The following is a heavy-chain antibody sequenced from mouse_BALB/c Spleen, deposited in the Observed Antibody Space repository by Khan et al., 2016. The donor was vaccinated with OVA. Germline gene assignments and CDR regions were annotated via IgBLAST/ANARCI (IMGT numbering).Heavy chain of an antibody. Sequence: QVQLKQSGAELARPGASVRLSCKASGYTFTTYWMQWVKQRPGQGLEWIGTIYPGDGDTRYTQKFKGKATLTADKSSSTAYMQLNSLASEDSAVYYCASYRYDYFDYWGQGTTLTVS. CDR2: IYPGDGDT. V-gene: IGHV1-87*01. J-gene: IGHJ2*01. D-gene: IGHD2-14*01. CDR3: ASYRYDYFDY. CDR1: GYTFTTYW.